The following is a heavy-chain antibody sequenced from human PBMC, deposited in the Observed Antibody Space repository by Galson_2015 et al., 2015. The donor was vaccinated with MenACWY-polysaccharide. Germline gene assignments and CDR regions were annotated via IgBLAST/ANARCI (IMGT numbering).Heavy chain of an antibody. J-gene: IGHJ3*01. CDR2: INLDGRVK. V-gene: IGHV3-7*03. CDR1: GVSFESFW. Sequence: SLSIACAASGVSFESFWMSWVRHVPGKGLQEVAQINLDGRVKTYADSVRGRFNIYRDNAEKSLSLQMSSLRADDTAVYYCARDPADGAFDVWGQGTMLLVSS. CDR3: ARDPADGAFDV.